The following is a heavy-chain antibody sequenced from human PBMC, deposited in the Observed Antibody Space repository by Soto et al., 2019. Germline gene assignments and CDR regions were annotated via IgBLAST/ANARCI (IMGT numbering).Heavy chain of an antibody. CDR1: GYTFTSYG. D-gene: IGHD2-8*01. J-gene: IGHJ4*02. V-gene: IGHV1-18*01. CDR2: IRSYNNST. Sequence: ASVKVSCKASGYTFTSYGVNWVRQAPGQGLEWMGWIRSYNNSTNYAQKLQGRVTMTTDTSTNTAYMELRSLRSDGTAVYYCARHGNGDDYWGQGTPVTVSS. CDR3: ARHGNGDDY.